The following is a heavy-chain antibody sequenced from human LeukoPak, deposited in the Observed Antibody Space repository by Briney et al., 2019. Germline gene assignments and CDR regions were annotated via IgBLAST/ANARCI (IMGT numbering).Heavy chain of an antibody. CDR2: IYYSGST. CDR3: ARDSSGWYHWFDP. Sequence: SETLSLTCNVSGGSIRGYYWSWIRQPPGKGLEWIGYIYYSGSTNYNPSLKSRVTISVDTSKNQFSLKLSSVTAADTAVYYCARDSSGWYHWFDPWGQGTLVTVSS. CDR1: GGSIRGYY. V-gene: IGHV4-59*01. J-gene: IGHJ5*02. D-gene: IGHD6-19*01.